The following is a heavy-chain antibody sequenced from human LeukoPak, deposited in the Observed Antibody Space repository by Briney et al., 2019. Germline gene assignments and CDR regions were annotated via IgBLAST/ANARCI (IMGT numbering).Heavy chain of an antibody. CDR3: ARDRHQPRLGVAVKDYYYYYMDV. J-gene: IGHJ6*03. Sequence: PGGSLRLSCAASGFTFSSYWMTWVRQAPGKGLEWVANIKEDGSEKYYVDSVKGRFTISRGNAKNSLYLRMNSLRAEDTAVYYCARDRHQPRLGVAVKDYYYYYMDVWGKGTTVTVSS. CDR2: IKEDGSEK. D-gene: IGHD6-19*01. V-gene: IGHV3-7*01. CDR1: GFTFSSYW.